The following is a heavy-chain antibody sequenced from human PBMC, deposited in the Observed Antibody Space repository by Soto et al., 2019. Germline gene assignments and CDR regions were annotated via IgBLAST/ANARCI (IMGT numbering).Heavy chain of an antibody. D-gene: IGHD2-15*01. CDR3: ARDRDIVVVVAVTPFDY. Sequence: QVQLVQSGAEVKKPGASVKVSCKASGYTFTSYGISWVRQAPGQGLEWMGWISAYNGNTNYAQKLQGRVTLTTDTSTSTVYMKLRRLRSDDTAVCYCARDRDIVVVVAVTPFDYWGQGTLVTVSS. CDR2: ISAYNGNT. J-gene: IGHJ4*02. V-gene: IGHV1-18*01. CDR1: GYTFTSYG.